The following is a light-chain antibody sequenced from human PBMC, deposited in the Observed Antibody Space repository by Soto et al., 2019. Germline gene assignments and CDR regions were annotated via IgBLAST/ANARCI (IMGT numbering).Light chain of an antibody. CDR3: QQYGGSPRT. J-gene: IGKJ1*01. CDR1: QSVRND. Sequence: EIVLTQSPATLSLSPGERATLSCRASQSVRNDLVWYHQKPGQAPRVLIYSASNRATGIPARFSGSGSGTDFTLTISSLEPEDFAVYYCQQYGGSPRTFGQGTKVEIK. V-gene: IGKV3-11*01. CDR2: SAS.